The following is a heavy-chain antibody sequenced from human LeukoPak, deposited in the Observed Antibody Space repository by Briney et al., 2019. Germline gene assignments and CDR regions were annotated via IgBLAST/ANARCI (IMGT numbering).Heavy chain of an antibody. V-gene: IGHV1-8*01. D-gene: IGHD3-3*01. CDR2: MNPNSGNT. Sequence: GASVKVSCKASGYIFTSYDINWVRQATGQGLEWMGWMNPNSGNTGYAQKLQGRVTMTTDTSTSTAYMELRSLRSDDTAVYYCATTYDFWSGLRRIDIWGQGTMVTVSS. J-gene: IGHJ3*02. CDR3: ATTYDFWSGLRRIDI. CDR1: GYIFTSYD.